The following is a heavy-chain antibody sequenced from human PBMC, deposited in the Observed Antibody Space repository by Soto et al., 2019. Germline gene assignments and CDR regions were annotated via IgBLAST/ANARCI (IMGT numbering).Heavy chain of an antibody. CDR1: GYTFTSYY. CDR3: ARVRSGAVAGTSWFDP. D-gene: IGHD6-19*01. CDR2: INPSGGST. J-gene: IGHJ5*02. V-gene: IGHV1-46*03. Sequence: ASVKVSCKASGYTFTSYYMHWVRQAPGQGLEWMGIINPSGGSTSYAQKFQGRVTMTRDTSTSTVYMELSSLRSEDTAVYYCARVRSGAVAGTSWFDPWGQGTLVTVSS.